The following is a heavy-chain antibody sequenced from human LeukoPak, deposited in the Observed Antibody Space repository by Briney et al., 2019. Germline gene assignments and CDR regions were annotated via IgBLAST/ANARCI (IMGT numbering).Heavy chain of an antibody. CDR2: TSGSGGRT. Sequence: GGSLRLSCAASGLSFSSYGMTWVRQAPGKGLEWVSGTSGSGGRTYYADSVKGRFTIFRDNSNNTLNLQMNSLRAEDTAVYYCAKGKDSSGTWDYFDYWGQGTLVTVSS. D-gene: IGHD6-19*01. J-gene: IGHJ4*02. CDR3: AKGKDSSGTWDYFDY. V-gene: IGHV3-23*01. CDR1: GLSFSSYG.